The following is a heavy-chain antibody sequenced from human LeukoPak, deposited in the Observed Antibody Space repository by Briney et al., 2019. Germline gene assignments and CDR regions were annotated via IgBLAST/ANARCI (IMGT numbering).Heavy chain of an antibody. CDR1: GFNFSDST. J-gene: IGHJ5*02. V-gene: IGHV3-73*01. D-gene: IGHD2-2*01. Sequence: PGGSLRLSCAASGFNFSDSTMHWVRQASGKGLEWVGHIRSNADSYATAYAASMEGRFTISRDDSKNTAYLQMNSLKTEDTAVYYCCYEGSWGQGTLVTVSS. CDR2: IRSNADSYAT. CDR3: CYEGS.